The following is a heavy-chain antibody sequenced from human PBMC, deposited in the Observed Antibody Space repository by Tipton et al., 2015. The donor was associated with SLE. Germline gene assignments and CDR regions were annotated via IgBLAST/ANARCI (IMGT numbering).Heavy chain of an antibody. J-gene: IGHJ6*03. CDR3: ARDGGATSESYNYYMDV. D-gene: IGHD3-16*01. CDR1: GGSLFSYY. V-gene: IGHV4-59*01. Sequence: TLSLTCTVSGGSLFSYYWSWIRQPPGKGLEWIGYIYFSGSTNYNPSLRSRVAMSIDTSNNQFSRKLSSVTAADTAVYFCARDGGATSESYNYYMDVWGRGATVTVSS. CDR2: IYFSGST.